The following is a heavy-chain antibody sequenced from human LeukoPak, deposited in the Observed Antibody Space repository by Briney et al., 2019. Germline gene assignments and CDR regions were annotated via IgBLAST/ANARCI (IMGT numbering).Heavy chain of an antibody. J-gene: IGHJ5*02. CDR1: GYTFTDYY. V-gene: IGHV1-2*02. CDR2: INPNSGGT. Sequence: ASVKVSCKPSGYTFTDYYLLWVRQAPGQGLEWMGWINPNSGGTNYAQKFQGRVTMTRDTSISTAYMELSRLRSDDTAVYYCARGDIVVLPAGIPHNWFDPWGQGTLVTVSS. CDR3: ARGDIVVLPAGIPHNWFDP. D-gene: IGHD2-2*02.